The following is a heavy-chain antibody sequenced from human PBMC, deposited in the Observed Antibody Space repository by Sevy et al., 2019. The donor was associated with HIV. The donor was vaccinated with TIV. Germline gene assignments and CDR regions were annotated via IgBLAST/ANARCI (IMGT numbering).Heavy chain of an antibody. V-gene: IGHV3-23*01. CDR2: ISGSGGSGDKT. Sequence: GGSLRLSCAASGFTFSNYAMNWVRQAPGKGLEWVSGISGSGGSGDKTNYADSVKGRFTISRDDSKNSLYLQLNSLRAEDTAVYYCARDRWGRGIAAAIYYYYGMDVWGQGTTVTVSS. D-gene: IGHD6-13*01. J-gene: IGHJ6*02. CDR3: ARDRWGRGIAAAIYYYYGMDV. CDR1: GFTFSNYA.